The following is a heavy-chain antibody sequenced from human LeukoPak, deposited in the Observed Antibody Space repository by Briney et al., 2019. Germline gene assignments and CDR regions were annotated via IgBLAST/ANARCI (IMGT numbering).Heavy chain of an antibody. CDR2: IIPIFGSA. Sequence: ASVKVSCKASGGTFSSYAISWVRQAPGQGLEWMGGIIPIFGSANYAQKFQGRGTITADESTSTAYMELSSLRSEDTAVYYCARRAHTAMGLPYFDYWGQGTLVTVSS. V-gene: IGHV1-69*01. CDR1: GGTFSSYA. J-gene: IGHJ4*02. CDR3: ARRAHTAMGLPYFDY. D-gene: IGHD5-18*01.